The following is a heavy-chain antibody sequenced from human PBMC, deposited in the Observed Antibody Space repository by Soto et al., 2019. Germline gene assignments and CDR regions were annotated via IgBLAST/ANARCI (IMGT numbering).Heavy chain of an antibody. Sequence: QVQLVESGGGVVQPGRSLRLSCAASGFTFSSYGMHWVRQAPGKGLEWVAVISYDGSNKYYADSVKGRFTISRDISKNTLYLQMNSLRAEDTAVYYCAKDRGWIQLWSGILDYWGQGTLVTVSS. J-gene: IGHJ4*02. V-gene: IGHV3-30*18. CDR3: AKDRGWIQLWSGILDY. CDR1: GFTFSSYG. D-gene: IGHD5-18*01. CDR2: ISYDGSNK.